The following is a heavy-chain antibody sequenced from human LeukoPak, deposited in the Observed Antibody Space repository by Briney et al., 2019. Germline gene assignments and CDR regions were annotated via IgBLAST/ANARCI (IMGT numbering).Heavy chain of an antibody. Sequence: GGPLRLSCAASGFTFSTYGMHWVRQAPGKGLEWVAVIWYDGSDKYYADSVKGRFTISRDNSKNTLYLEMNSLRAEDTATYYCAKDASSYYYNLNIDNWGQGTLVTVSS. J-gene: IGHJ4*02. CDR1: GFTFSTYG. CDR3: AKDASSYYYNLNIDN. CDR2: IWYDGSDK. D-gene: IGHD3-22*01. V-gene: IGHV3-33*06.